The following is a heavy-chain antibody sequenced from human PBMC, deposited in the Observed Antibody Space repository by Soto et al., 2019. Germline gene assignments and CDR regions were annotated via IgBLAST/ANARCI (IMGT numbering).Heavy chain of an antibody. J-gene: IGHJ1*01. CDR3: AREIRYNWNQPEYFQH. CDR1: GGTFSSYA. D-gene: IGHD1-20*01. CDR2: IIPIFGTA. Sequence: ASVKVSCKASGGTFSSYAISWVRQAPGQGLEWMGGIIPIFGTANYAQKFQGRVTITADESTSTAYMELSSLRSEDTAVYYCAREIRYNWNQPEYFQHWGQGTLVTVSS. V-gene: IGHV1-69*13.